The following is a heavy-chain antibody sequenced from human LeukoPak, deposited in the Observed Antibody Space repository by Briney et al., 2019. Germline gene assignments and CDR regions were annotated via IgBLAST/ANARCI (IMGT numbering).Heavy chain of an antibody. CDR2: INPNSGGT. J-gene: IGHJ4*02. V-gene: IGHV1-2*02. Sequence: ASVKVSCKASGYTFTGYYIHWVRQAPGQGLERMGWINPNSGGTNYAQKFQGRVTMTRDTSISTAYMELSRLTSDDTAVYYCRRDHLPPGGSRCYYIPVYWGQGTLVTVSS. CDR3: RRDHLPPGGSRCYYIPVY. D-gene: IGHD3-10*01. CDR1: GYTFTGYY.